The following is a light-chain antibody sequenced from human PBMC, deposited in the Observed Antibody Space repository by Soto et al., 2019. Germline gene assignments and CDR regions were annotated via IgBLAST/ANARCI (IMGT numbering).Light chain of an antibody. CDR1: QSLLYSDGDNY. CDR2: LAS. J-gene: IGKJ5*01. Sequence: DVVVTQSPLSLPVTPGEPASISCRSSQSLLYSDGDNYLDWYVQKPGQSPQLLIYLASNRASGVPARFSGSGSGTHFRLKISRVEAEDVGLYYCQQRSNWPITCGQGTRREIK. CDR3: QQRSNWPIT. V-gene: IGKV2-28*01.